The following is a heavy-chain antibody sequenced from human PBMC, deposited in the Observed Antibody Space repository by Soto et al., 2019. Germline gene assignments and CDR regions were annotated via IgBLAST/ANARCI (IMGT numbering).Heavy chain of an antibody. V-gene: IGHV3-74*01. CDR1: GFTFSIYW. D-gene: IGHD1-26*01. CDR2: IDNAGSSA. J-gene: IGHJ6*02. Sequence: EVQLVESGGGLVQPGGSLRLSCAASGFTFSIYWMHWVRQAPGKGPVWVSRIDNAGSSARYADSVKGRFTISRDNAKSMVYMQRNSLRAEDTAVYYCTRVGGSVSGMDVWGQGTTVTVSS. CDR3: TRVGGSVSGMDV.